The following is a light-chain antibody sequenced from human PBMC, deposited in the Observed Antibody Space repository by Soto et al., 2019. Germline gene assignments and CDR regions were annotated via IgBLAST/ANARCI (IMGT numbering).Light chain of an antibody. J-gene: IGLJ2*01. Sequence: QSVLTQPPSASETPGQRVTISCSGSSSNIGSNTVNWYQQLPGTAPKLLIYNNNQRPSGVPDRFSGSKSGTSASLAISGLQSEDEADYYCAAWDDSLNGVVFGGGTKVTVL. CDR1: SSNIGSNT. CDR2: NNN. V-gene: IGLV1-44*01. CDR3: AAWDDSLNGVV.